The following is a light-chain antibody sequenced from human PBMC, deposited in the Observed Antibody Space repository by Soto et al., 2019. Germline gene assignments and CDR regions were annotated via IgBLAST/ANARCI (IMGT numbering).Light chain of an antibody. CDR2: WAS. J-gene: IGKJ3*01. V-gene: IGKV4-1*01. Sequence: DIVMTQSPDSLAVSLGERATINCKSSQSVSYSSISENYLTWYQQKPGQPPKLLIYWASARESGVPDRFSGSGSGTNFTLTISSLQAEDVAIYYCKQYYTTPFTFGPGTKVEI. CDR1: QSVSYSSISENY. CDR3: KQYYTTPFT.